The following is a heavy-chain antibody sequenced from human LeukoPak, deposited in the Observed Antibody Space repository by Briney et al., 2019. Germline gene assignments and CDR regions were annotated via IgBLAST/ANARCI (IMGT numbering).Heavy chain of an antibody. CDR1: GFAFSRYA. D-gene: IGHD2-15*01. V-gene: IGHV3-23*01. J-gene: IGHJ5*02. CDR2: IGGNGRDT. Sequence: QPGGSLRLSGAASGFAFSRYAMTWVRQAPGKGLEWVSVIGGNGRDTFYADSVTGRFAISRDNSKDTLYLHMNSLKAEDTAVYYCAKDRPSPFCSGSSCSGENWFDPWGQGTLVTVSS. CDR3: AKDRPSPFCSGSSCSGENWFDP.